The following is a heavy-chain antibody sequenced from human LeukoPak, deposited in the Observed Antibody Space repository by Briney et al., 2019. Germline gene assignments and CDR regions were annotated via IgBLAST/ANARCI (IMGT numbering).Heavy chain of an antibody. CDR3: ARGVATGSTHYYYYMDV. V-gene: IGHV1-69*05. D-gene: IGHD6-13*01. CDR1: GGTFSSYA. CDR2: IIPIFGTA. J-gene: IGHJ6*03. Sequence: EASVKVSCKASGGTFSSYAISWVRQAPGQGLGWMGGIIPIFGTANYAQKFQGRVTITTDESTSTAYMELSSLRSEDTAVYYCARGVATGSTHYYYYMDVWGKGTTVTVSS.